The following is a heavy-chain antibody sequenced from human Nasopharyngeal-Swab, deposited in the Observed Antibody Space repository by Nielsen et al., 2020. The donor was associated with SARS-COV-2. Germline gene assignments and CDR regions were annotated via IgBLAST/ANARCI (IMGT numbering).Heavy chain of an antibody. D-gene: IGHD6-13*01. CDR3: APPAGDAFDI. J-gene: IGHJ3*02. V-gene: IGHV3-7*01. CDR2: IHQHGNDK. CDR1: GFIFGDYW. Sequence: GSLRLSCEASGFIFGDYWMTWVRQAPGKGLEWVANIHQHGNDKYYVDSVRGRFTISRDNAKNSLYLQMNSLRAEDTAVCYCAPPAGDAFDIWGQGTMVTVSS.